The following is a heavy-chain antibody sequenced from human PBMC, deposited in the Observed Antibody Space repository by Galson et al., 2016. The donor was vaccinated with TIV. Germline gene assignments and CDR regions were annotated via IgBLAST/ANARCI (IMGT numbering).Heavy chain of an antibody. CDR3: GRAFYNNGWFIEY. CDR1: GFTFTTYA. D-gene: IGHD6-19*01. J-gene: IGHJ4*02. Sequence: SLRLSCAASGFTFTTYAMKWVRQAPGKGLDWVSSISGSGGRTYYADSVKGRFTISRDNSKNTLYLQMTSLRAEDTAMYYCGRAFYNNGWFIEYWGQGTLVTVSS. V-gene: IGHV3-23*01. CDR2: ISGSGGRT.